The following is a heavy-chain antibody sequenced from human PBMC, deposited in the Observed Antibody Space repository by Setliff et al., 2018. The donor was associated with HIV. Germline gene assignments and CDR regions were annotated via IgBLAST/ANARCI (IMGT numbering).Heavy chain of an antibody. Sequence: QPGESLKISCAASGFTFSSFWMSWVRQAPGKGLEWVANIKHDGSEKYYVDSVKGRFTISRDNAQNSLYLRMNSLRAEDTAVYYCARAWDYLWGSSYDYWGQGTLVTVSS. CDR3: ARAWDYLWGSSYDY. CDR1: GFTFSSFW. V-gene: IGHV3-7*01. J-gene: IGHJ4*02. D-gene: IGHD3-16*01. CDR2: IKHDGSEK.